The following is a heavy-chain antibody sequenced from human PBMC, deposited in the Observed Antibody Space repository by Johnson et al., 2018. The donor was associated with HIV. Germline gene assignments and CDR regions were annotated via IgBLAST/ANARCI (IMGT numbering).Heavy chain of an antibody. J-gene: IGHJ3*02. V-gene: IGHV3-20*04. CDR1: GFTVSITY. D-gene: IGHD6-13*01. CDR2: INWNGGST. Sequence: VQLVESGGGLVQPGGSLRLSCAASGFTVSITYMIWVRQAPGKGLEWVSGINWNGGSTGYADSVKGRFTISRDNAKNSLYLQMSSLRAEDTALYFCAHSSSWSYDAFDIWGQGTMVTVSS. CDR3: AHSSSWSYDAFDI.